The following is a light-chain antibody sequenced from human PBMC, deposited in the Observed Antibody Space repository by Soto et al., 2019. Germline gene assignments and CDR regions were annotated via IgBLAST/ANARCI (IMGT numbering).Light chain of an antibody. V-gene: IGKV1-39*01. CDR1: QSSSSF. CDR2: AAS. Sequence: DIQMTQSPSSLSASVEDRSTIPCRASQSSSSFLNWYQQKPGKAPKLLIYAASTLQSGVPSRFSGSGSGTDFTLTISSLQPEDFATYYCQQTNSIPITFGQGTRLEIK. J-gene: IGKJ5*01. CDR3: QQTNSIPIT.